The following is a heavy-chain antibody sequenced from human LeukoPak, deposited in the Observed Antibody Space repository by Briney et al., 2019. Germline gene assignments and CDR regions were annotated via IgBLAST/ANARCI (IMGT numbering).Heavy chain of an antibody. J-gene: IGHJ2*01. Sequence: GGSLRLSCAASGFTFGSYAMSWVRQAPGKGLVWVSRINIDGSSTSYADSVKGRFTISRDNAKNTLYLQMNSLRAEDTAVYYCARDWAYTQLDIWGRGSLVTVSS. CDR1: GFTFGSYA. CDR2: INIDGSST. D-gene: IGHD2-21*01. V-gene: IGHV3-74*01. CDR3: ARDWAYTQLDI.